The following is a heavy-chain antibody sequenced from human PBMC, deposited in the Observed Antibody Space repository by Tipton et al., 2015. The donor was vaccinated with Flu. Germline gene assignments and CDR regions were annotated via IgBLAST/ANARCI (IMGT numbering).Heavy chain of an antibody. V-gene: IGHV5-51*01. CDR1: GYSFAFYW. J-gene: IGHJ4*02. CDR3: ARLGLLGDYDFDY. CDR2: IHPADSET. Sequence: QLVQSGAEVKKPGESLNISCKASGYSFAFYWIGWVRQTPGKGLEWMGIIHPADSETRYSPSFQDQVSISADKTISTAYLQWNSLGASDTATYYCARLGLLGDYDFDYWGQGTLVTVSS. D-gene: IGHD4-17*01.